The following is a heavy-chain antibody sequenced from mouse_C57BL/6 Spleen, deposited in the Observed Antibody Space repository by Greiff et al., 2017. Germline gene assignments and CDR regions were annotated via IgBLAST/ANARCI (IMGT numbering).Heavy chain of an antibody. CDR2: ISDGGSYT. J-gene: IGHJ3*01. CDR3: ARAAQATDWFAY. Sequence: EVKLMESGGGLVKPGGSLKLSCAASGFTFSSYAMSWVRQTPEKRLEWVATISDGGSYTYYPDNVKGRFTISRDNAKNSLYLQMSHLKSEDTALYYCARAAQATDWFAYWGQGTLVTVSA. CDR1: GFTFSSYA. D-gene: IGHD3-2*02. V-gene: IGHV5-4*03.